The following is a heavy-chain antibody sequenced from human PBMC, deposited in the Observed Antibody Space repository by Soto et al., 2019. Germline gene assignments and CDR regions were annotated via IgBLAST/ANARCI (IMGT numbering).Heavy chain of an antibody. CDR1: GFHFSSYS. D-gene: IGHD3-3*01. J-gene: IGHJ6*03. V-gene: IGHV3-23*01. Sequence: GGSLRLSCAASGFHFSSYSMSWVRQAPGKGLEWVSAISGSGGSTYYADSVKGRFTISRDNSKNTLYLQMNGLRAEDTAVYYCAKENLYYDFWSGYLNYYYMDVWGKGTTVTVSS. CDR2: ISGSGGST. CDR3: AKENLYYDFWSGYLNYYYMDV.